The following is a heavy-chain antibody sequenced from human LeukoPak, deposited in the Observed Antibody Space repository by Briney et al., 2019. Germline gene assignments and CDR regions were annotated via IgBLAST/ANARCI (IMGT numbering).Heavy chain of an antibody. CDR3: ARETYSTNTSCPIGDHFDY. Sequence: GGSLRLSCAASGFTFSSYSMNWVRQAPGKGLEWVSSISSSSRYIYYADSMKGRFTISRDNAKNSLYLQMNSLRAEDTAVYYCARETYSTNTSCPIGDHFDYWGQGTLVTVSS. J-gene: IGHJ4*02. CDR1: GFTFSSYS. D-gene: IGHD2-2*01. CDR2: ISSSSRYI. V-gene: IGHV3-21*01.